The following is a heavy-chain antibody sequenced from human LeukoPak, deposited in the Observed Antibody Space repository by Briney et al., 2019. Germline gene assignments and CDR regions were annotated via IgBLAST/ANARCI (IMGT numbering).Heavy chain of an antibody. Sequence: PSETLSLTCTVSGGSISSTFYYWGWIRQPPGKGLEWIGSIYYSGSTYYSPSLQSRVTISVDTSKNQFSLKLNSVTAADTAVYYCASFYCSGGSCYQYFSYYYMDVWGKGTTVTISS. V-gene: IGHV4-39*01. J-gene: IGHJ6*03. CDR2: IYYSGST. D-gene: IGHD2-15*01. CDR3: ASFYCSGGSCYQYFSYYYMDV. CDR1: GGSISSTFYY.